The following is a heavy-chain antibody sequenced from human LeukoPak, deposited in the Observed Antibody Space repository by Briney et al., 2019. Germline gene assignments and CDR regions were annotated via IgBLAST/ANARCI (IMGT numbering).Heavy chain of an antibody. J-gene: IGHJ6*03. CDR3: ARDQYYYGSGSYYRYYYYYMDV. V-gene: IGHV4-59*12. CDR2: IYESGST. CDR1: GGSISGYY. D-gene: IGHD3-10*01. Sequence: SETLSLTCTVSGGSISGYYWSWIRQPPGKELEWIGYIYESGSTNYNPSLKSRVTMSVDTSKNQFSLKLSSVTAADTAVYYCARDQYYYGSGSYYRYYYYYMDVWGKGTTVTISS.